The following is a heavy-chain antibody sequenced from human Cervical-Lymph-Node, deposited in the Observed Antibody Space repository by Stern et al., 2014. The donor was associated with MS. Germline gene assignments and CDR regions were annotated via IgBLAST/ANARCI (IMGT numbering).Heavy chain of an antibody. V-gene: IGHV1-18*01. CDR3: ARDPHIAVAGTGGGFDP. D-gene: IGHD6-19*01. Sequence: VQLVASGAEVKKPGASVKVACKASGYTFTKYGISWVRQAPGQGLEWMGWISGYNDDTKYVEKFQGRITMTTDTSTSTAYMELRSLRSDDTAVYYCARDPHIAVAGTGGGFDPWGQGTLVTVSS. CDR2: ISGYNDDT. CDR1: GYTFTKYG. J-gene: IGHJ5*02.